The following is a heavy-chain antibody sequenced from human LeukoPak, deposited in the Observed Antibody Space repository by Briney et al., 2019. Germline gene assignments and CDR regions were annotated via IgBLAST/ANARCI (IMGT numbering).Heavy chain of an antibody. V-gene: IGHV3-49*04. CDR2: IRSKAYGGTT. J-gene: IGHJ4*02. CDR3: TRDQTPYY. CDR1: GFTFGDYA. Sequence: GGSLRLSCTASGFTFGDYAMSWARQAPGKGLEWVGFIRSKAYGGTTEYAASVKGRFTISRDDSKGIAYLQMNSLKTEDTAVYYCTRDQTPYYWGQGTLVTVSS.